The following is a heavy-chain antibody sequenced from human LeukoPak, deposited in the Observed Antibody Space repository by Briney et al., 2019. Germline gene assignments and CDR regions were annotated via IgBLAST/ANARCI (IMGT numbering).Heavy chain of an antibody. CDR3: AKDINDILTGYYYY. CDR1: GFTFSSYA. Sequence: GGSLRLSCAASGFTFSSYAMSWVRQDPGKGLEWVSAISGSGGSPYYADSVKGRFTISRDNSKNTLYLQINSLRAEDTAVYYCAKDINDILTGYYYYWGQGTLVTVSS. J-gene: IGHJ4*02. CDR2: ISGSGGSP. V-gene: IGHV3-23*01. D-gene: IGHD3-9*01.